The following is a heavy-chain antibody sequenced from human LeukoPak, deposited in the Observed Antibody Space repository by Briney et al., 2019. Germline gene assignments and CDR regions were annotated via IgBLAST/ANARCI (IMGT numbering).Heavy chain of an antibody. J-gene: IGHJ4*02. CDR2: INSDGSDT. V-gene: IGHV3-74*01. Sequence: PGGSPRLSCATSGFAFSSDWMHWVRHVPGKGLVWVSKINSDGSDTDYADSVKGRFTVSRDNAKKTLFLQMNSLRAEDTAVYFCARDLGYYWGQGTQVTVSS. CDR1: GFAFSSDW. CDR3: ARDLGYY. D-gene: IGHD1-14*01.